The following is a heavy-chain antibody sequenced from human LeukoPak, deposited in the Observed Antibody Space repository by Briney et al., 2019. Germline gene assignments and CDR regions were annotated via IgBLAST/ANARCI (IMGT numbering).Heavy chain of an antibody. V-gene: IGHV4-59*08. CDR2: IYYFGSA. Sequence: SETLSLTCSASGGSISSDYWSWIRQPPGKGLEWIGYIYYFGSANYNPSLNSRVTISVDTSRNQFSLKLSSVTAADTAVYYCARHGGYDSNDAFDIWGQGTMVTVSS. J-gene: IGHJ3*02. D-gene: IGHD3-3*01. CDR3: ARHGGYDSNDAFDI. CDR1: GGSISSDY.